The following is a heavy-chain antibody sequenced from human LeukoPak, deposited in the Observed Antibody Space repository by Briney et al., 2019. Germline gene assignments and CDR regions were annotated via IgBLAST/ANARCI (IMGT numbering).Heavy chain of an antibody. J-gene: IGHJ4*02. CDR1: GFTFSSYA. Sequence: GSLRLSCAASGFTFSSYAMSWVRQAPGKGLEWVSAISGSGGSTYYADSVKGRFTISRDNSKNTLYLQMNSLRAEDTAVYSCAKDGGSGSYSLDYWGQGTLVSVSS. D-gene: IGHD3-10*01. V-gene: IGHV3-23*01. CDR2: ISGSGGST. CDR3: AKDGGSGSYSLDY.